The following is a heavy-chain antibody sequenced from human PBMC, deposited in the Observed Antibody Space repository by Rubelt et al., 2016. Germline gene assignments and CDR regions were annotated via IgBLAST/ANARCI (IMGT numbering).Heavy chain of an antibody. CDR2: IYYTGST. J-gene: IGHJ2*01. V-gene: IGHV4-59*08. CDR1: GGSISSYY. D-gene: IGHD2-15*01. CDR3: ARRDSGGYWYFDL. Sequence: QLQLQESGPGLVKPSETLSLTCTVSGGSISSYYWSWIRQPPGKGLEWIGYIYYTGSTNYNPSLKSRVTISVDTSKNQFSLKLSSVTAADTAVYYCARRDSGGYWYFDLWGRGTLVTVSS.